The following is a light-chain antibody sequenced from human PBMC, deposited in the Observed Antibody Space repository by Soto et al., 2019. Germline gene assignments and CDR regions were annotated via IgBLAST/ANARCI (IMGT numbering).Light chain of an antibody. CDR2: EVS. Sequence: DVDMTQSPLSLPVTLGQPASISCRSSQSLVYSDGNTYLSWFQQRPGQSPRRLIYEVSNRESGVPDRFSGSGSGTDFTLTIINLQPEDFATYYCQQTYSIPRTFGQGTKLEIK. CDR3: QQTYSIPRT. V-gene: IGKV2-30*01. J-gene: IGKJ2*01. CDR1: QSLVYSDGNTY.